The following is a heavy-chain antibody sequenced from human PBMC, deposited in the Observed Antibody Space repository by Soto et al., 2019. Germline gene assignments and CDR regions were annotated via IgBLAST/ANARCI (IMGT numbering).Heavy chain of an antibody. CDR3: ARVPYSSSKAYFDY. CDR1: GGSISSSNW. V-gene: IGHV4-4*02. D-gene: IGHD6-6*01. Sequence: KPSETLSLTCAVSGGSISSSNWWSWVRQPPGKGLEWIGEIYHSGSTNYNPSLKSRVTISVDKSKNQFSLKLSSVTAADTAVYYCARVPYSSSKAYFDYWGQGTLVTVSS. CDR2: IYHSGST. J-gene: IGHJ4*02.